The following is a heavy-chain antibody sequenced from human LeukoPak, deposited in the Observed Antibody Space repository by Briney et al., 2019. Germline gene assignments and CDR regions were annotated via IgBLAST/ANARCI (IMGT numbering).Heavy chain of an antibody. J-gene: IGHJ5*02. V-gene: IGHV1-8*03. CDR3: ARGLAKRITIFGVVTGTRNWFDP. CDR2: MNPNSGNT. D-gene: IGHD3-3*01. Sequence: GASVKVSCKASGYTFTSYDINWVRQATGQGLEWMGWMNPNSGNTGYAQKFQGRVTITRNTSISTAYMELSSLRSEDTAVYYCARGLAKRITIFGVVTGTRNWFDPWGQGTLVTVSS. CDR1: GYTFTSYD.